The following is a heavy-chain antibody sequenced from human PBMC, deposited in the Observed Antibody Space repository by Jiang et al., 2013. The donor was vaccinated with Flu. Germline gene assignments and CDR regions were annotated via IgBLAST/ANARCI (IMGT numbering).Heavy chain of an antibody. V-gene: IGHV3-23*01. CDR1: GFTFSNYD. D-gene: IGHD6-13*01. J-gene: IGHJ4*02. CDR3: AKGISGSGGGHLAADY. CDR2: SGIEGRS. Sequence: VQLLESGGGLVQPGGSLRLSCAASGFTFSNYDISWVRQAPGEELEWVSSGIEGRSHYAESVEGRFTISRDNSKNTLYLQMNSLKVEDTAVYYCAKGISGSGGGHLAADYWGLGTLVTVSS.